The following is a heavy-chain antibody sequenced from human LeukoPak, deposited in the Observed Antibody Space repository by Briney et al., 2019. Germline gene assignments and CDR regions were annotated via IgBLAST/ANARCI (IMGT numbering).Heavy chain of an antibody. D-gene: IGHD3-22*01. Sequence: GGSLRLSCAASGFTFSGSATHRVRQASGKGLEWVGRIISKANSYATAYAASVKGRFTISRDDSKNTAYLQMNSLKTEDTAVYYCTRPGYDSSYYYFDYWGQGTLVTVSS. CDR3: TRPGYDSSYYYFDY. J-gene: IGHJ4*02. V-gene: IGHV3-73*01. CDR1: GFTFSGSA. CDR2: IISKANSYAT.